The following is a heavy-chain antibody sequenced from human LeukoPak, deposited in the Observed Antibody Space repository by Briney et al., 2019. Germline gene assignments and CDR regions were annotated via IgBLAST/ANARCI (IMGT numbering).Heavy chain of an antibody. CDR3: ARGRQEVSMIVVVMTAVSYYLDV. CDR2: INPSGRI. V-gene: IGHV4-34*01. J-gene: IGHJ6*03. Sequence: GSLRLSCAASGFTFRTYTMSWVRQAPGKGLEWIGEINPSGRISYNPSLKSRLTISVDASKNQFSLNLRSLTAADTAVYYCARGRQEVSMIVVVMTAVSYYLDVWGKGTTVTVS. CDR1: GFTFRTYT. D-gene: IGHD3-22*01.